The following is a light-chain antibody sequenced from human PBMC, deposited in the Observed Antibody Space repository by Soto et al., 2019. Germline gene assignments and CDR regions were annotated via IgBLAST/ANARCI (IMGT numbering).Light chain of an antibody. CDR3: QQRSNWPLT. J-gene: IGKJ4*01. Sequence: EIVLTQSPATLSLSPGERATLSCRASQSVSSSLAWYQQKPGQTPRLLIYDVSNTATGIPARFSGSGSGTYFTLSVTSLEPEEFAVYYCQQRSNWPLTFGGGTKVEIK. CDR1: QSVSSS. V-gene: IGKV3-11*01. CDR2: DVS.